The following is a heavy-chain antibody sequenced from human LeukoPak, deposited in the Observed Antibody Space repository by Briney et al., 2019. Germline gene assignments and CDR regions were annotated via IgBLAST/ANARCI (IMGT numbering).Heavy chain of an antibody. CDR3: ARDRTSEELDY. CDR2: ISAYSCNT. CDR1: GYPFTSYG. D-gene: IGHD3-10*01. Sequence: GASVKVFCKASGYPFTSYGISWVPQASGQGLEWMGWISAYSCNTNYAQKLQGRVTMATDTSTSTAYMELRSLRSDDTAVYYCARDRTSEELDYWGQGTLVTVSS. J-gene: IGHJ4*02. V-gene: IGHV1-18*04.